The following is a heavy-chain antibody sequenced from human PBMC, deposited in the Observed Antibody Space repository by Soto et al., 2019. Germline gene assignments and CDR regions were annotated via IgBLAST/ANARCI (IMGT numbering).Heavy chain of an antibody. D-gene: IGHD3-22*01. CDR1: GFTFSSYG. J-gene: IGHJ4*02. V-gene: IGHV3-33*01. CDR2: IWYDGSNK. Sequence: QVQLVESGGGVVQPGRSLRLSCAASGFTFSSYGMHWVRQAPGKGLEWVAVIWYDGSNKYYADSVKGRFTISRDNSKNTLYLQMNSLRAEDTAVYYCARAREDDDSSGYYTHWGQGTLVTVSS. CDR3: ARAREDDDSSGYYTH.